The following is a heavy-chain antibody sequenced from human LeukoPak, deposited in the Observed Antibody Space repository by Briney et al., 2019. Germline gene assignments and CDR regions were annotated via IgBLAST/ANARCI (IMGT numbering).Heavy chain of an antibody. CDR3: VAVGGLDP. D-gene: IGHD2-2*01. CDR1: GFRFSRFA. V-gene: IGHV3-64D*09. J-gene: IGHJ5*02. Sequence: PGGSLRLSCSASGFRFSRFAMHWVRQAPGKGLEYVSSITTDGDTTDYADSVKGRFTISRDNSKNTLYLQMSSLRAEDTAVYYCVAVGGLDPWGQGTLVTVSS. CDR2: ITTDGDTT.